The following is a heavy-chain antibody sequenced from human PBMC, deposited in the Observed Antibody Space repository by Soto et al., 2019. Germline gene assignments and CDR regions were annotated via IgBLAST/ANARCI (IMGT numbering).Heavy chain of an antibody. CDR1: GFTFSSSW. J-gene: IGHJ6*03. Sequence: GGSLRLSCAASGFTFSSSWMHWVRQAPGKGLVWVSRVSGDGSSTNYADSVKGRFTISRDNAKNTLYLQMNSLRAEDTAVYYCARIAAAGYYYYYMDVWGKGTTVTVS. V-gene: IGHV3-74*01. CDR2: VSGDGSST. CDR3: ARIAAAGYYYYYMDV. D-gene: IGHD6-13*01.